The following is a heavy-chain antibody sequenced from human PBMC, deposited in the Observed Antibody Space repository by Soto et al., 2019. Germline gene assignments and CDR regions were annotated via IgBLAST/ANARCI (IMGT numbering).Heavy chain of an antibody. CDR3: AREVWKEGCSGGSCYQYYYYYMDV. V-gene: IGHV1-8*01. Sequence: ASVKVSCKASGYTFTSYDINWVRQATGQGLEWMGWMNPNSGNTGYAQKFQGRVTMTRNTSISTAYMELSSLRSEDTAVYYCAREVWKEGCSGGSCYQYYYYYMDVWGKGTTVTVSS. J-gene: IGHJ6*03. CDR1: GYTFTSYD. CDR2: MNPNSGNT. D-gene: IGHD2-15*01.